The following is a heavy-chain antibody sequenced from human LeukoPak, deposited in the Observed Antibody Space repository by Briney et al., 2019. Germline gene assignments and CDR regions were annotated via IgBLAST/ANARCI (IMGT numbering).Heavy chain of an antibody. CDR1: GGSISSGGYY. CDR3: ARDGGDSSSWSWDY. D-gene: IGHD6-13*01. Sequence: SETLSFTCTVSGGSISSGGYYWSWIRQHPGKGLEWIGYIYYSGSTYYNPSLKSRVTISVDTSKNQFSLKLSSVTAADTAVYYCARDGGDSSSWSWDYWGQGTLVTVSS. J-gene: IGHJ4*02. CDR2: IYYSGST. V-gene: IGHV4-31*03.